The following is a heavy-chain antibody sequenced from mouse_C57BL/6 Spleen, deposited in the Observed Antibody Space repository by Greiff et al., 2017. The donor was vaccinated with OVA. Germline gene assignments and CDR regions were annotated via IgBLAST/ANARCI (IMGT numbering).Heavy chain of an antibody. V-gene: IGHV1-53*01. Sequence: QVQLQQPGTELVKPGASVKLSCKASGYTFTSYWMHWVKQRPGQGLEWIGNINPGNGGTNYNEKFKSKATLTVDKSSSTAYMQLSSLTSEDSAVYYCARPGPYDSWFAYWGQGTLVTVSA. CDR3: ARPGPYDSWFAY. J-gene: IGHJ3*01. D-gene: IGHD2-4*01. CDR1: GYTFTSYW. CDR2: INPGNGGT.